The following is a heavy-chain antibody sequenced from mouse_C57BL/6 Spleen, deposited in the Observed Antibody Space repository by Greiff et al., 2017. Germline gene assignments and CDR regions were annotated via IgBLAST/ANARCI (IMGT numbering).Heavy chain of an antibody. J-gene: IGHJ2*01. CDR3: ARNYGSSLDY. CDR1: GFTFSDYG. V-gene: IGHV5-17*01. D-gene: IGHD1-1*01. CDR2: ISSGSSTI. Sequence: EVQLVESGGGLVKPGGSLKLSCAASGFTFSDYGMHWVRQAPEKGLEWVAYISSGSSTIYYADTVKGRFTISRDNDKNTLFLQMTSLRSEDSAMYYCARNYGSSLDYWGQGTTLTVSS.